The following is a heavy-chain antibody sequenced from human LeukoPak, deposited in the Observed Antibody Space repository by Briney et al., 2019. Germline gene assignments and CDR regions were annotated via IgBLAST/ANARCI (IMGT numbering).Heavy chain of an antibody. V-gene: IGHV3-21*01. CDR1: GFTFSSYS. CDR3: ASVLMVYATIDY. CDR2: ISSSSSYI. D-gene: IGHD2-8*01. J-gene: IGHJ4*02. Sequence: PGGSLRLSCAASGFTFSSYSMNWVRQAPGKGLEWVSSISSSSSYIYYADSVKGRFTISRDNAKNSLYLQMNSLRAEDTAVYYCASVLMVYATIDYWGQGTLVTVSS.